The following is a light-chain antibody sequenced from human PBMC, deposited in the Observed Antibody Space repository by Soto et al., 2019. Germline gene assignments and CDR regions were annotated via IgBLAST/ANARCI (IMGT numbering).Light chain of an antibody. CDR2: GAS. J-gene: IGKJ1*01. V-gene: IGKV1-5*01. Sequence: DIQMTQSPSTLSASVGDRVTIACRASQSVNTWLAWYQKKPGKPPKLLIYGASSLQSGVPSRFSGSGSGTEFTLTISSLQPDDFATYYCQQYNSDWKFGQGTKVEIK. CDR1: QSVNTW. CDR3: QQYNSDWK.